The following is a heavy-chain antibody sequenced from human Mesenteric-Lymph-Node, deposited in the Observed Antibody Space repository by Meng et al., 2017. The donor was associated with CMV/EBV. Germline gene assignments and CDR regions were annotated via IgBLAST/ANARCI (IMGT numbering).Heavy chain of an antibody. D-gene: IGHD4-17*01. CDR1: GGPFSGYY. J-gene: IGHJ4*02. CDR3: ARFATTALTT. Sequence: SELLSPTFAVHGGPFSGYYWSWIRQHPGKGLEWIGEINHSVSTNYNPSLKSRVSMSLDTSKNQFSLELTSVTAADTAKYYCARFATTALTTWGQGALVTVSS. V-gene: IGHV4-34*01. CDR2: INHSVST.